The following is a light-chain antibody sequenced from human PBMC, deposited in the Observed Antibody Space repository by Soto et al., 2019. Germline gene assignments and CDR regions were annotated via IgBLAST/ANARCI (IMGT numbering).Light chain of an antibody. CDR2: AAS. Sequence: ETVMTQSPFTLSVSPGDTATLSCRASQRVSSHLAWYQQKPGQAPRLLIYAASTRATGIPVRFSGSGSETEFTLTIRSLQSEDSALYFCHQYNNWPWTIGQGTKVDIK. CDR3: HQYNNWPWT. V-gene: IGKV3-15*01. J-gene: IGKJ1*01. CDR1: QRVSSH.